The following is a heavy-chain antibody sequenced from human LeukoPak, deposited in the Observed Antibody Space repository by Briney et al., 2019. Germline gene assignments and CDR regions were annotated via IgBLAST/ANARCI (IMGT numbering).Heavy chain of an antibody. CDR2: IKNKIDGGTT. V-gene: IGHV3-15*01. CDR1: GFTFSSYA. J-gene: IGHJ4*02. CDR3: NTDGDYGDYVDS. D-gene: IGHD4-17*01. Sequence: GGSLRLSCAASGFTFSSYAMSWVRQAPGKGLEWVGRIKNKIDGGTTDYAAPVKGRFTISRDDSKNTVYLQMNSLKSEDTALYYCNTDGDYGDYVDSWGQGTLVTVSS.